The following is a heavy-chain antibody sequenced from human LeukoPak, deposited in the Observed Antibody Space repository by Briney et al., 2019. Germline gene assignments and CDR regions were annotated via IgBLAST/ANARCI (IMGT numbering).Heavy chain of an antibody. CDR2: INPNSGGT. J-gene: IGHJ5*02. CDR3: AREDIVVVPAVENWFDP. Sequence: GASVEVSCKASGYTFTGYHMHWVRQAPGQGLEWMGWINPNSGGTNYAQKFQGRVTMTRDTSISTAYMELSRLRSDDTAVYYCAREDIVVVPAVENWFDPWGQGTLVTVSS. V-gene: IGHV1-2*02. D-gene: IGHD2-2*01. CDR1: GYTFTGYH.